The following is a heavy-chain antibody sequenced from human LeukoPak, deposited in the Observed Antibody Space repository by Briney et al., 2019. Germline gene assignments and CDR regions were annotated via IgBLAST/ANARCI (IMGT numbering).Heavy chain of an antibody. V-gene: IGHV3-7*01. J-gene: IGHJ4*02. CDR1: GFSFSNYW. CDR2: INQDGSVI. CDR3: ARIGYSSSSLDY. D-gene: IGHD2-2*01. Sequence: GGSLRLSCAASGFSFSNYWTTWVRQAPGEGLEWVANINQDGSVIYYVDSLKGRFTISIDNAKTSVHLQMNSMRAEDTAVYYCARIGYSSSSLDYWGQGTLVTVSS.